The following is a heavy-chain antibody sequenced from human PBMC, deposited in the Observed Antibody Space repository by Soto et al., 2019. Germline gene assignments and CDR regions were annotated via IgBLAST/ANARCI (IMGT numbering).Heavy chain of an antibody. CDR1: GLSITSSW. D-gene: IGHD5-12*01. Sequence: EVQLVESGGALVQPGGSLRLSCAASGLSITSSWMTWVRQAPGKGLEWVATIKPDGSEQSYVDSVKGRFTISRDNVKNSLYLQMNSLRAEDTAMYYCAGHHGPTTSENWFDPWGQGTLVTVSS. V-gene: IGHV3-7*03. CDR3: AGHHGPTTSENWFDP. CDR2: IKPDGSEQ. J-gene: IGHJ5*02.